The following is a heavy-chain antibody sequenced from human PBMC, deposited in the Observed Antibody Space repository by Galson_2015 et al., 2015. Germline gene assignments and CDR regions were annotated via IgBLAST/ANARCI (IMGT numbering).Heavy chain of an antibody. CDR1: GGSISSSSYY. J-gene: IGHJ4*02. CDR2: IYYSGST. Sequence: SETLSLTCTVSGGSISSSSYYWGWIRQPPGKGLEWIGSIYYSGSTYYNPSLKSRVTISVDTSKNQFSLKLSSVTAADTAVYYCARHKTVRNYYGSGSYYGLFDYWGQGTLVTVSS. CDR3: ARHKTVRNYYGSGSYYGLFDY. V-gene: IGHV4-39*01. D-gene: IGHD3-10*01.